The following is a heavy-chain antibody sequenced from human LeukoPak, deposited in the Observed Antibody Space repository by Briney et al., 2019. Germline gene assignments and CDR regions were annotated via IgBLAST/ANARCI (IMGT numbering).Heavy chain of an antibody. V-gene: IGHV4-39*02. CDR1: GGSISSSSYY. CDR2: IYYSGST. J-gene: IGHJ4*02. D-gene: IGHD6-13*01. Sequence: SETLSLTCTVSGGSISSSSYYWGWIRQPPGKGLEGIGSIYYSGSTYYNPSLKSRVTISGDTSKNQFSLKLSSVTAADTAVYYCARDKRQQLVRYFDYWGQGTLVTVSS. CDR3: ARDKRQQLVRYFDY.